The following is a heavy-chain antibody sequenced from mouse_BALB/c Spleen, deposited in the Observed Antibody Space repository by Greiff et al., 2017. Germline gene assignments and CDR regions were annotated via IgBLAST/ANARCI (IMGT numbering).Heavy chain of an antibody. D-gene: IGHD1-1*01. CDR1: GYSFTSYW. Sequence: DVKLQESGTVLARPGASVKMSCKASGYSFTSYWMHWVKQRPGQGLEWIGAIYPGNSDTSYNQKFKGKAKLTAVTSASTAYMELSSLTNEDSAVYYCTRRGTTVVYWYFDVWGAGTTVTVSS. CDR2: IYPGNSDT. CDR3: TRRGTTVVYWYFDV. J-gene: IGHJ1*01. V-gene: IGHV1-5*01.